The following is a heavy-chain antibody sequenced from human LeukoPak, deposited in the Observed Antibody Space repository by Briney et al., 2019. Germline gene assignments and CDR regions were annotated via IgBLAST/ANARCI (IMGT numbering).Heavy chain of an antibody. CDR3: ARPHDYGDLHDY. D-gene: IGHD4-17*01. Sequence: PGGSLRLSCAASGFTFSSYSMNWVRQAPGKGLEWVSFISSSSSYIYYADSVKGRFTISRDNAKNSLYLQMNSLRAEDTAVYYCARPHDYGDLHDYWGQGTLVTVSS. V-gene: IGHV3-21*01. CDR1: GFTFSSYS. CDR2: ISSSSSYI. J-gene: IGHJ4*02.